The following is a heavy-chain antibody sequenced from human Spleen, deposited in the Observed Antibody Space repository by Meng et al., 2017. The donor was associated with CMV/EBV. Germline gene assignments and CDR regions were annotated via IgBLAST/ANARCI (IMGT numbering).Heavy chain of an antibody. CDR3: AKGPNSSTSHRYYYGMDV. J-gene: IGHJ6*02. CDR2: ISSSSTI. D-gene: IGHD2-2*01. CDR1: GFTFSDYY. Sequence: GESLKISCAASGFTFSDYYMNWVRQAPGKGLEWVSSISSSSTIYYADSVKGRFTISRDNAKNSLYLQMNTLRAEDTAVYYCAKGPNSSTSHRYYYGMDVWGQGTTVTVSS. V-gene: IGHV3-69-1*02.